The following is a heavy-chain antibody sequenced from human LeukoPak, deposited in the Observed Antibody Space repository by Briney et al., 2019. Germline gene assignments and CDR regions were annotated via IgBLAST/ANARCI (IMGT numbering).Heavy chain of an antibody. CDR3: ARDRGAGGYDHDY. CDR2: MWFDGINQ. Sequence: PGRSLRLSCAASGFIFSSYGMHWVRQAPGKGLEWVAFMWFDGINQYYADSVKGRFAISRDNSKNTLYLQMNSLRVEDTAVYYCARDRGAGGYDHDYWGQGALVTVSS. V-gene: IGHV3-33*01. J-gene: IGHJ4*02. D-gene: IGHD5-12*01. CDR1: GFIFSSYG.